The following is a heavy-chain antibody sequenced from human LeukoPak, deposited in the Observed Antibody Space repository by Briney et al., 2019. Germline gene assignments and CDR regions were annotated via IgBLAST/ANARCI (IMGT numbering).Heavy chain of an antibody. V-gene: IGHV3-15*01. CDR3: TTDFGLGGPGYGQDAFDI. D-gene: IGHD3/OR15-3a*01. CDR2: IKSKTDGGTT. Sequence: GGSLRLSCAASGFTFRSYAMSWVRQAPGKGLEWVGRIKSKTDGGTTDYAAPVKGRFTISRDDSKNTLYLQMNSLKTEDTAVYYCTTDFGLGGPGYGQDAFDIWGQGTMVTVSS. CDR1: GFTFRSYA. J-gene: IGHJ3*02.